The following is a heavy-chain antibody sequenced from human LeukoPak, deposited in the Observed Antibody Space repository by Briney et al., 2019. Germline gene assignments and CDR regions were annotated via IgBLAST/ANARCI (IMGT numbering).Heavy chain of an antibody. CDR3: ARGDSIAVAGVEYYFDY. CDR1: GFTFSSYS. D-gene: IGHD6-19*01. Sequence: GGSLRLSCAASGFTFSSYSMNWVRQAPGKGLEWVSYISGRSSTIYYADSVKGRFTISRDNAENSLYLQMNSLRAEDTAVYYCARGDSIAVAGVEYYFDYWGQGTLVTVSS. J-gene: IGHJ4*02. CDR2: ISGRSSTI. V-gene: IGHV3-48*01.